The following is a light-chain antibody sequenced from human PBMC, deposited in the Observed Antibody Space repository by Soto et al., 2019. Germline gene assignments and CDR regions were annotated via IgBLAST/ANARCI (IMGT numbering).Light chain of an antibody. CDR2: EVS. CDR3: SSYTGSNNLV. J-gene: IGLJ2*01. Sequence: QSALTQPASVSGSPGQSITISCTGTSSDVGAYNYVSWYQQHPGKAPKLMIYEVSNRPSGFSNRFSGSKSGNTASLTISGLQAEDEADYYCSSYTGSNNLVFGGGTKLTVL. CDR1: SSDVGAYNY. V-gene: IGLV2-14*01.